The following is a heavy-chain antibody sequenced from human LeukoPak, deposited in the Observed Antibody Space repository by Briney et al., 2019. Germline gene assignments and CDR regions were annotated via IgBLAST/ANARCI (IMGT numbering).Heavy chain of an antibody. CDR2: IKQDGSEN. D-gene: IGHD1-26*01. CDR3: ARDAPVGATLKAAPFDI. V-gene: IGHV3-7*01. Sequence: GGSLRLSCAASGFTFSRYWMSWVRQAPGKGLEWVANIKQDGSENYYVDSVKGRFTISRDDAKNALYLQMSSLRAEDTAVYYCARDAPVGATLKAAPFDIWGQGTMVTVSS. J-gene: IGHJ3*02. CDR1: GFTFSRYW.